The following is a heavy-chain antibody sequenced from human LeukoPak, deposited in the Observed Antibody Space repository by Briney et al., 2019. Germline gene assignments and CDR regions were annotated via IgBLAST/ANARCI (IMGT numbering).Heavy chain of an antibody. J-gene: IGHJ4*02. CDR2: ISKSGNT. Sequence: SENLSLTCTVSGASVSSDFRSWIRQPPGRGLEWIGFISKSGNTNHNPSLKSRVTMSVDTSKNQFSLTLSSVTAADTAVYYCARRARAIDSWGLGTLVTVSS. D-gene: IGHD5-12*01. CDR3: ARRARAIDS. CDR1: GASVSSDF. V-gene: IGHV4-59*08.